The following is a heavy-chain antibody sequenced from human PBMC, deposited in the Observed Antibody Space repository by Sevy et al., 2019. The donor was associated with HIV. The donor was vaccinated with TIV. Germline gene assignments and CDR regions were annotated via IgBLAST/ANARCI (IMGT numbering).Heavy chain of an antibody. J-gene: IGHJ6*02. D-gene: IGHD6-13*01. V-gene: IGHV3-30*04. Sequence: GGSLRLSCAASGFTFSSYAMHWVRQAPGKGLEWVAVISYDGSNKYYADSVKGRFTISRDNSKNTLYLQMNCLRAEDTAVYYCARESGYSSSWHPYYYYYGMDVWGQGTTVTVSS. CDR1: GFTFSSYA. CDR2: ISYDGSNK. CDR3: ARESGYSSSWHPYYYYYGMDV.